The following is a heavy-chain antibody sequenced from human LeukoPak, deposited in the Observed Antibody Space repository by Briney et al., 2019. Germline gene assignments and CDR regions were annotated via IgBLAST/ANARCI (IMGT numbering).Heavy chain of an antibody. CDR3: ARENTMVRGVNDNYYGMDV. CDR1: GYTFTSYG. V-gene: IGHV1-18*01. CDR2: ISAYNGNT. Sequence: ASVNVSCKASGYTFTSYGISWVRQAPGQGLEWMGWISAYNGNTNYAQKLQGRVTMTTDTSTSTAYMELRSLRSDDTAVYYCARENTMVRGVNDNYYGMDVWGQGTTVTVSS. D-gene: IGHD3-10*01. J-gene: IGHJ6*02.